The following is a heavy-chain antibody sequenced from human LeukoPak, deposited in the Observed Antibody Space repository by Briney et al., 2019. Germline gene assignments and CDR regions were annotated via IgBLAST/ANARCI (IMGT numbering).Heavy chain of an antibody. CDR3: ARDRPEYYGNSGYPYSPFDY. J-gene: IGHJ4*02. V-gene: IGHV1-2*02. Sequence: GASVKVSCKASGYIFIDYYMHWVRQAPGQGLEWMGWTNPNGGGTDYAQKFQGRVTMTRDTSISTVYMELSSLRSDDTALYYCARDRPEYYGNSGYPYSPFDYWGQGTLVTVSS. CDR2: TNPNGGGT. CDR1: GYIFIDYY. D-gene: IGHD3-22*01.